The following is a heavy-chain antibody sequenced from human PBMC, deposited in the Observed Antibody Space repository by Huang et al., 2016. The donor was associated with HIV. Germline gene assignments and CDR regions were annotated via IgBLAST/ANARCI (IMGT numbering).Heavy chain of an antibody. D-gene: IGHD2-21*01. Sequence: QVKLVQSGAEVKKPGASVKVSCKVYGYTLTELSIHWVGQEPGKGVEWMGGFAPEKGETNYEQNCKGRGTRTEDTSTDTAYMELNSLRSEDTAVYYCATGFDTYYDIWGQGTMVIASS. CDR1: GYTLTELS. V-gene: IGHV1-24*01. CDR3: ATGFDTYYDI. J-gene: IGHJ3*02. CDR2: FAPEKGET.